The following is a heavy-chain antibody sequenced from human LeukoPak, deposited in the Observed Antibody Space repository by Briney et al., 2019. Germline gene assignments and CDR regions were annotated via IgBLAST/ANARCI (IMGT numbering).Heavy chain of an antibody. CDR3: ARKRHRVHGWSNIMSGTVPNWFDP. CDR1: GGSISSSSYY. V-gene: IGHV4-39*01. CDR2: IYYSGST. D-gene: IGHD6-13*01. J-gene: IGHJ5*02. Sequence: SETLSLTCTVSGGSISSSSYYWGWIRQPPGKGLEWIGSIYYSGSTYYNPSLKSRVTISVDTSKNQFSLKLSSVTAADTAVYYCARKRHRVHGWSNIMSGTVPNWFDPWGQGTLVTVSS.